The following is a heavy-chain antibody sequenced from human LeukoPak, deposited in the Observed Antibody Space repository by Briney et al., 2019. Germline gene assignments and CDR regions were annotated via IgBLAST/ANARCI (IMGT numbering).Heavy chain of an antibody. V-gene: IGHV3-48*03. Sequence: QSGGSLRLSCAASGFTFSSHEMNWVRQAPGKGLEWVSYISSSGSTIYYADSVKGRFTISRDNAKNSLYLQMNSLRAEDTAVYYCARGGDLGHDYWGQGTLSPSPQ. CDR2: ISSSGSTI. CDR3: ARGGDLGHDY. CDR1: GFTFSSHE. J-gene: IGHJ4*02. D-gene: IGHD3-3*01.